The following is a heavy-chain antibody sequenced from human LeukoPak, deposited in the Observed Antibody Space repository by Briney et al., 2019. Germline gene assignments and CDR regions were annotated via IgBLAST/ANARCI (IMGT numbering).Heavy chain of an antibody. D-gene: IGHD3-3*01. J-gene: IGHJ4*02. V-gene: IGHV3-7*03. CDR3: ARGVPYDSWSGPHYSDY. Sequence: GGSLRLSCAASGCTFSSYWMSWVRQAPGKGLEWVANIKQDGSEKYYVDSVKGRFTISRDNAKNSLYLQMNSLRAEDTAVYYCARGVPYDSWSGPHYSDYWGQGTLVTVSS. CDR1: GCTFSSYW. CDR2: IKQDGSEK.